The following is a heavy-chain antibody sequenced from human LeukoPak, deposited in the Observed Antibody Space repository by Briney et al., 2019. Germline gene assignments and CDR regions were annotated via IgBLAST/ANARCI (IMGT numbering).Heavy chain of an antibody. CDR1: GGSISSSSYF. CDR3: ARVRGGGYDSIFGVVRPYYFDY. V-gene: IGHV4-39*07. CDR2: IYYSGSS. Sequence: PSETLSLTCTVSGGSISSSSYFWGWIRQPPEKGLEWIGSIYYSGSSYYTPSLKSRVTISVDTSKNQFSLKLSSVTAADTAVYYCARVRGGGYDSIFGVVRPYYFDYWGQGTLVTVSS. D-gene: IGHD3-3*01. J-gene: IGHJ4*02.